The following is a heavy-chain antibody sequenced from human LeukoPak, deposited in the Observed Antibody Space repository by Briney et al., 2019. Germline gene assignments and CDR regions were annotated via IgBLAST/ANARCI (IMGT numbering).Heavy chain of an antibody. CDR3: AVAGYGRRFAY. J-gene: IGHJ4*02. V-gene: IGHV3-7*01. CDR1: GFTFSTYW. D-gene: IGHD5-18*01. CDR2: MRRDGNEM. Sequence: GGSLRLSCSASGFTFSTYWMSWVRQAPGKGLKWVANMRRDGNEMYYLDSVRGRFTISRDNAKNSLYLQMNSLRAEDTAVYYCAVAGYGRRFAYWGQGTLVTVSS.